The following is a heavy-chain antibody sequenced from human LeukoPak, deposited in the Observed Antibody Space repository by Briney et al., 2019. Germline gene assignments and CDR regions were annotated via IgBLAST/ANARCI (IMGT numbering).Heavy chain of an antibody. CDR2: IYYSGST. CDR3: ARLLGVYFDY. J-gene: IGHJ4*02. D-gene: IGHD3-16*01. V-gene: IGHV4-59*08. Sequence: KPSETLSLTCTVSGGSISSYYWSWIRQPPGKGLEWIGCIYYSGSTNYNPSLKSRVTISVDTSKNQFSLKLSSVTAADTAVYYCARLLGVYFDYWGQGTLVTVSS. CDR1: GGSISSYY.